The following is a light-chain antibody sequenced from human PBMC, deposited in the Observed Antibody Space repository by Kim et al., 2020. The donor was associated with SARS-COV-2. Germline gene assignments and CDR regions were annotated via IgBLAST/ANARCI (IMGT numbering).Light chain of an antibody. J-gene: IGKJ4*01. CDR3: QKYDNFPLT. CDR2: DAS. Sequence: ASVGDRVIITCRASQDIRTSLGWYQQRPGEVPRLLIYDASTLHSGVPSRFSGSGSGTDFTLVISGLQPEDAATYYCQKYDNFPLTFCGGTKVDIK. CDR1: QDIRTS. V-gene: IGKV1-27*01.